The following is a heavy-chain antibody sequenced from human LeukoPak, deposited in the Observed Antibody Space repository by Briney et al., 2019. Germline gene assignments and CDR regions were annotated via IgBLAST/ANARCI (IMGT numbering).Heavy chain of an antibody. CDR3: ATALSGDGYYFDF. CDR1: GRPISSGSYY. J-gene: IGHJ4*02. CDR2: IYTSGST. D-gene: IGHD5-24*01. V-gene: IGHV4-61*02. Sequence: SQTLSLTCTVSGRPISSGSYYWRWIRQPAGKGLEWIGRIYTSGSTNYNPSLKSRVTILIVTSKNQFSLKLSSVTGADTAVYYCATALSGDGYYFDFWGQGTLVTVSS.